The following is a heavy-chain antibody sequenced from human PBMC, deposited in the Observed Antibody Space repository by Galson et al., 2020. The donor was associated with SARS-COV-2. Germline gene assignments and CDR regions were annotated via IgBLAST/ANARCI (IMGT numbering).Heavy chain of an antibody. CDR1: GFTFSSFA. V-gene: IGHV3-33*01. CDR3: ARDLGLQQWLYGMDV. D-gene: IGHD5-18*01. J-gene: IGHJ6*02. CDR2: IWYDGSQR. Sequence: QLGEYLKISCAAYGFTFSSFAMHWVRQAPGKGLEWVALIWYDGSQRFYADSVKGRFTISRDTSENTLFLEMSSLRAEDTAVYYCARDLGLQQWLYGMDVWGQGTTVTVSS.